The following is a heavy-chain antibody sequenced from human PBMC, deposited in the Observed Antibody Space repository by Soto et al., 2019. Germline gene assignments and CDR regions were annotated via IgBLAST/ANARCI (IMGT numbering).Heavy chain of an antibody. J-gene: IGHJ3*02. V-gene: IGHV1-69*08. Sequence: QVQLVQSGPELKKPGSSVRVSCRASGGPFNSYTITWVRQSPGQGLEWLGRIIAALDLTNSAQNSQGRVTITADKATSTAYMELTSLSSDDTAVHDCATENGDQAAFDMWCQGTVVTVSS. D-gene: IGHD1-1*01. CDR3: ATENGDQAAFDM. CDR2: IIAALDLT. CDR1: GGPFNSYT.